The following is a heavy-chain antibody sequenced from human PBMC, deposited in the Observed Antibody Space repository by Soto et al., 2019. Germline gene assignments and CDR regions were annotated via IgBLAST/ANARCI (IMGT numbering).Heavy chain of an antibody. Sequence: PSETLSLTCDVSGYSISSGYHWGWNRQPPGKGLEWIGSIYHSGTSYYNPSLMSRVTISVDTSKNQFSLKLSSVTAADTAVYYCARLRFLEWLVNWFDPWGQGTLVTVSS. V-gene: IGHV4-38-2*01. J-gene: IGHJ5*02. D-gene: IGHD3-3*01. CDR1: GYSISSGYH. CDR3: ARLRFLEWLVNWFDP. CDR2: IYHSGTS.